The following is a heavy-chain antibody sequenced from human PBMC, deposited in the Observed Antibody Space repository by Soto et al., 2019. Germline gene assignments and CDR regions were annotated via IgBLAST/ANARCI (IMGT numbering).Heavy chain of an antibody. CDR3: ARIRGYCSGGSCYYYYYAMDV. CDR1: GFSLSEANMG. CDR2: ILSNDEE. D-gene: IGHD2-15*01. V-gene: IGHV2-26*01. J-gene: IGHJ6*02. Sequence: SGPTLVNPTETLTLTCTASGFSLSEANMGVSWIRQPPGKALEWLAHILSNDEEVYSTSLENRLTISKDTSKSQVVLTLTDIDPLDTATYYCARIRGYCSGGSCYYYYYAMDVWGQGTTVTVSS.